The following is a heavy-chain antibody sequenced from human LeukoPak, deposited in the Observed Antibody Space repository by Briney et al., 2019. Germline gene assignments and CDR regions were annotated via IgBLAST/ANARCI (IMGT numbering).Heavy chain of an antibody. CDR2: ISYDGSNK. CDR3: AKASSWSDY. D-gene: IGHD6-13*01. Sequence: GGSLRLSCAASGFTFSSYGMRWVRQAPGKGLEWVAVISYDGSNKYYADSVKGQFTISRDNSKNTLYLQMNSLRAEDTAVYYCAKASSWSDYWGQGTLVTVSS. J-gene: IGHJ4*02. V-gene: IGHV3-30*18. CDR1: GFTFSSYG.